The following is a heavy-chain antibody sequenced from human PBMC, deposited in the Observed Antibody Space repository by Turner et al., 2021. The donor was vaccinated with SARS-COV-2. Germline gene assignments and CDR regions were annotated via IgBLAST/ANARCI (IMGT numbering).Heavy chain of an antibody. V-gene: IGHV4-34*01. Sequence: QVQLHEWCAGLLQPSDTLSLTCAIYGGSFSGFYWSWIRQPLGQGLEWIAEFDHRGSTNTKPDLKSRVTISVDTSKNQFSLKLSSVTAADTAGYECARAGNWAGGSCYFDYWGQGTLVTVSS. D-gene: IGHD2-15*01. J-gene: IGHJ4*02. CDR3: ARAGNWAGGSCYFDY. CDR2: FDHRGST. CDR1: GGSFSGFY.